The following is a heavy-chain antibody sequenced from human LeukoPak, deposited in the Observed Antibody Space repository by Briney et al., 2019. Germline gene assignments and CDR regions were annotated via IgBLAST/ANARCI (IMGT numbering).Heavy chain of an antibody. CDR1: GGSFSGYY. Sequence: SETLSLTCAVYGGSFSGYYWSWIRQPPGKGLEWIGEINHSGSTNYNPSLKSRVTMSGDTSKNQFSLKLSSVTAADTAVYYCARGGVGYDFWSGFAPAGMDVCGQGTTGTVSS. CDR3: ARGGVGYDFWSGFAPAGMDV. CDR2: INHSGST. J-gene: IGHJ6*02. V-gene: IGHV4-34*01. D-gene: IGHD3-3*01.